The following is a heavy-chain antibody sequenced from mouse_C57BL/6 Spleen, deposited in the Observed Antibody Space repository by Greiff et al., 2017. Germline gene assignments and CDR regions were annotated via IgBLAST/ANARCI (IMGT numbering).Heavy chain of an antibody. V-gene: IGHV1-64*01. J-gene: IGHJ3*01. CDR3: ARDYGSREAWFAY. D-gene: IGHD1-1*01. CDR2: IHPNSGST. CDR1: GYTFTSYW. Sequence: QVQLQQPGAELVKPGASVKLSCKASGYTFTSYWMHWVKQRPGQGLKWIGMIHPNSGSTNYNEQFKSKATLTVYKSSSTAYMKLSSLTSEDSAVYYCARDYGSREAWFAYWGQGTLVTVSA.